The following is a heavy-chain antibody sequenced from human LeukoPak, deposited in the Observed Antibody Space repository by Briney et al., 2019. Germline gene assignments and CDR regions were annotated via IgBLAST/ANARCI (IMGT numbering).Heavy chain of an antibody. CDR2: ISSSGSTI. Sequence: GGSLRLSCAASGFTFSSYEMNWVRQAPGKGLEWVSYISSSGSTIYYADSVRGRFTISRDNAKNSVYLQMNSLRAEDTAVYYCVRDSGWELLRPSGYFDYWGQGTLVTVSS. J-gene: IGHJ4*02. D-gene: IGHD1-26*01. V-gene: IGHV3-48*03. CDR1: GFTFSSYE. CDR3: VRDSGWELLRPSGYFDY.